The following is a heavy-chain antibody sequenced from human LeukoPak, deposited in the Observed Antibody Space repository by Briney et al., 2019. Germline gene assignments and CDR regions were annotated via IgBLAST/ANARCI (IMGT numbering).Heavy chain of an antibody. Sequence: ASVKVSCKASGYTFTSYYMHWVRQAPGQGLEWMGIINPSGGSTSYAQKFQGRVTMTRDTSTSTVYMELSSLRSEDTAVYYCASERFGGARSDAFDIWGQGTMVTVSS. CDR3: ASERFGGARSDAFDI. CDR1: GYTFTSYY. J-gene: IGHJ3*02. CDR2: INPSGGST. D-gene: IGHD3-16*01. V-gene: IGHV1-46*01.